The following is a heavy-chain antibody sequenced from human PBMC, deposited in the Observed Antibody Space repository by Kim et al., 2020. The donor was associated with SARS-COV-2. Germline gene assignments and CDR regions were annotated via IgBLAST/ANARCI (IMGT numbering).Heavy chain of an antibody. CDR1: GDSISPDY. V-gene: IGHV4-59*08. D-gene: IGHD2-21*02. Sequence: SETLSLTCSVTGDSISPDYWSWIRQPPGKGLEWIGFIHYTGSSRYNNPSLRSRVTISVDTTKNQFSLKLTSLTAADTAIYYCARLGTCGDDCYSFDHWGQGTLVTVSS. CDR3: ARLGTCGDDCYSFDH. CDR2: IHYTGSS. J-gene: IGHJ4*02.